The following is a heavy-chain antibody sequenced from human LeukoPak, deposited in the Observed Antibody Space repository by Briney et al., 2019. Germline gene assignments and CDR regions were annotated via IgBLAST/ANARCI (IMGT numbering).Heavy chain of an antibody. D-gene: IGHD4-23*01. V-gene: IGHV3-23*01. CDR1: GFTFSSFA. Sequence: GGSLRLSCAASGFTFSSFAMSWVRQAPGKGLEWVSAITSGATTYYPDSVKGRFTISRDNSKNTLYLQMTSLRAEDPAVYYCGRRYGGSYHPIANWGQGTLVTVSS. CDR2: ITSGATT. J-gene: IGHJ4*02. CDR3: GRRYGGSYHPIAN.